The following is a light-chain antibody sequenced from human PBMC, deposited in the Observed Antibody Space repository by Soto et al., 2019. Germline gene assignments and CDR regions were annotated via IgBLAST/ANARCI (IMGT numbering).Light chain of an antibody. CDR1: QIVSKNY. CDR2: GSS. V-gene: IGKV3-20*01. CDR3: QQYGSPPPYT. J-gene: IGKJ2*01. Sequence: EVVLTQSPGTLSLSPGERATLSCRASQIVSKNYFAWYQQKPAQGPRLLTFGSSDRATGIPDRFSGSGSGTDFTLTISRLEPEDFAVYYCQQYGSPPPYTFGQGTKLEIK.